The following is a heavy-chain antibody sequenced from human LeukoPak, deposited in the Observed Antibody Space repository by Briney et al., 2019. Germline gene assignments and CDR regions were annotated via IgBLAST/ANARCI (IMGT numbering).Heavy chain of an antibody. CDR3: AKDPGSEYQLLHDY. Sequence: PGGSLRLSCAASGFTFSSYAMSWVRQAPGKGLEWVSAISGSGGSTYYADSVKGRFTISRDNSKNTLYLQMNSLRAEDTAVYYCAKDPGSEYQLLHDYWGQGTLVTVSS. J-gene: IGHJ4*02. V-gene: IGHV3-23*01. CDR2: ISGSGGST. D-gene: IGHD2-2*01. CDR1: GFTFSSYA.